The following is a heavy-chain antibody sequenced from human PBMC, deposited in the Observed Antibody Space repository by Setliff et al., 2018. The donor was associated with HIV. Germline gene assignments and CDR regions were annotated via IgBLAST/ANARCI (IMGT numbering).Heavy chain of an antibody. J-gene: IGHJ4*02. CDR3: ARTPSRGGFDY. V-gene: IGHV4-59*01. CDR1: GGSLRSYY. CDR2: IYYSGST. D-gene: IGHD3-16*01. Sequence: SLPCFVSGGSLRSYYWSWIRQPPGKGLEWIAYIYYSGSTNYNPSLKSRVTISLDRSKNQFSLKLSSVTAADTAVYYCARTPSRGGFDYWGQGTLVTVSS.